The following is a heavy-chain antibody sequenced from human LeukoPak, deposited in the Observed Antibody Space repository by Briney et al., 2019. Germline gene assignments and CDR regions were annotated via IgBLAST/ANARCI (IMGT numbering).Heavy chain of an antibody. D-gene: IGHD6-13*01. CDR1: GFTVGNNY. Sequence: TGGSLRLSCTASGFTVGNNYMNWVRQAPGKGLDWVSLIYSGGSTYYADSVKGRFTISRDNSKNTLYLQMNSLRAEDTAVYYCARDTPGIAASVNGGWGQGTLVTVSS. CDR3: ARDTPGIAASVNGG. CDR2: IYSGGST. J-gene: IGHJ4*02. V-gene: IGHV3-53*01.